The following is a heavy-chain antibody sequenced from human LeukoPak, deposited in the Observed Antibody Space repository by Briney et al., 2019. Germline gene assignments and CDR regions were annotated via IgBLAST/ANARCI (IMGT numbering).Heavy chain of an antibody. V-gene: IGHV3-23*01. CDR3: AASSLSLWFGESPTSFDY. Sequence: GGSLRLSCAASGFTFSSYAMSWVRQAPGKGPEGGSAISGSGGSTYYADSVKGRFTISRDNSKNTLYLQMNSLRAEDTAVYYCAASSLSLWFGESPTSFDYWGQGTLVTVSS. CDR1: GFTFSSYA. D-gene: IGHD3-10*01. J-gene: IGHJ4*02. CDR2: ISGSGGST.